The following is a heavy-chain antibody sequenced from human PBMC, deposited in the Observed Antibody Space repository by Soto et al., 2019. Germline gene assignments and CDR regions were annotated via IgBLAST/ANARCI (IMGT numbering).Heavy chain of an antibody. Sequence: ASVKVSCKASGYTFTSYGISWVRQAPGQGLEWMGWISAYNGNPNYAQKLQGRVTMTTDTSTSTAYMELRSLRSGDTAVYYCARGGSTLVDWSGYYKAPPYYYGMDVWGQGTTVTVSS. CDR2: ISAYNGNP. CDR1: GYTFTSYG. CDR3: ARGGSTLVDWSGYYKAPPYYYGMDV. J-gene: IGHJ6*02. V-gene: IGHV1-18*01. D-gene: IGHD3-3*01.